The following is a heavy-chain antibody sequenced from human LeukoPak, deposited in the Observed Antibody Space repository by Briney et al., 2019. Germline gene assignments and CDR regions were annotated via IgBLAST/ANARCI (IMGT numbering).Heavy chain of an antibody. CDR3: AKVYRFSEWGGDHDY. V-gene: IGHV3-23*01. D-gene: IGHD3-3*01. CDR2: ISGSGGGT. CDR1: GFTFSSYA. Sequence: GVSLRLSCAASGFTFSSYAMTWVRQAPGKGLEWVSSISGSGGGTYYGDSVRGRFTISRDNSENILYLQMNSLRADDTAVYYCAKVYRFSEWGGDHDYWGQGTLVAVSS. J-gene: IGHJ4*02.